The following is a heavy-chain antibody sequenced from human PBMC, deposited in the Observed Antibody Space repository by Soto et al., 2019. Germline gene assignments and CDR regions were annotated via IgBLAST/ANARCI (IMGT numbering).Heavy chain of an antibody. V-gene: IGHV5-51*01. D-gene: IGHD6-13*01. CDR3: ARYRSSSWYEALMDV. J-gene: IGHJ6*02. Sequence: GESLKISCKGSGYSFTSYWIGWVRQMPGKGLEWMGIIYPGDSDTRYSPSFQGQVTISADKSISTAYLQWSSLKASDTAMYYCARYRSSSWYEALMDVWGQGTTVTVSS. CDR2: IYPGDSDT. CDR1: GYSFTSYW.